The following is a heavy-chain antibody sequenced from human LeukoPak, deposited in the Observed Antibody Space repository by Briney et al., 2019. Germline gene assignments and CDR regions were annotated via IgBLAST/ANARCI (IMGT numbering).Heavy chain of an antibody. D-gene: IGHD3-3*01. Sequence: GASVKVSCKASGYTFTGYYMHWVRQAPGQGLEWMGWINPNSGGTNYAQKFQGRVTMTRDTSTSTVYMELSSLRSEDTAVYYCARGRRLDYDFWSEGYYYYYMDVWGKGTTVTVSS. J-gene: IGHJ6*03. CDR2: INPNSGGT. CDR1: GYTFTGYY. CDR3: ARGRRLDYDFWSEGYYYYYMDV. V-gene: IGHV1-2*02.